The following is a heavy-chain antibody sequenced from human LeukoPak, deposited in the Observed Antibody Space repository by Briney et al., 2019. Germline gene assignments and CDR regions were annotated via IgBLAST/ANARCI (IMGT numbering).Heavy chain of an antibody. Sequence: SETLSLTCAVYGGSFSGYYWSWIRQPPGKGLVWIGEINHSGSTNYNPSLKSRVTISVDTSKNQFSLKLSSVTAADTAVYYCARGRSTYYDILTGCLFDYWGQGTLVTVSS. V-gene: IGHV4-34*01. CDR2: INHSGST. D-gene: IGHD3-9*01. J-gene: IGHJ4*02. CDR3: ARGRSTYYDILTGCLFDY. CDR1: GGSFSGYY.